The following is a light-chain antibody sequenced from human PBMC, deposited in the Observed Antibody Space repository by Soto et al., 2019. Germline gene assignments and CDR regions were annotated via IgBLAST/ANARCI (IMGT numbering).Light chain of an antibody. CDR2: EAS. V-gene: IGKV1-5*03. J-gene: IGKJ4*01. CDR1: QSISSW. Sequence: DIQMTQSPPTLSASVGDRVTITCRASQSISSWLAWYQQKPGKAPNLLIYEASSLGSGVPSRFSGSGSGTEFTLTISSLQPDDFATYYGQQYNSYPLTFGGGTKVEIK. CDR3: QQYNSYPLT.